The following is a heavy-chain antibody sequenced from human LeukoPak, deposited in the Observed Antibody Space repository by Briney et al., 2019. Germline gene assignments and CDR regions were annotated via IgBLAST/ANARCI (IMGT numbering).Heavy chain of an antibody. Sequence: SETLSLTCAVYGGSFSGYYWIWIRQPPGKGLEWIGEINHSVITNYNPSLKSRVTLSVDTSKNQFSLNLSSVTAADTAVYYCAREGPGIAAAGRGGAYYWGQGTLVTVSS. CDR1: GGSFSGYY. CDR3: AREGPGIAAAGRGGAYY. V-gene: IGHV4-34*01. J-gene: IGHJ4*02. CDR2: INHSVIT. D-gene: IGHD6-13*01.